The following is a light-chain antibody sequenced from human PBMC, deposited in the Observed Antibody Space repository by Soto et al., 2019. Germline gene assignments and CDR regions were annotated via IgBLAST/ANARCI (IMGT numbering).Light chain of an antibody. J-gene: IGKJ1*01. Sequence: AIQMTQSPSSLSASVGDRVTITCRASQGIRNDLGWYQQRPGKAPKLLIYAASSLQSGVPSRFRGIGSGTDFTLPLSRLQPEDFATYYCLQDYNYPWTFGQGTKVDIK. CDR3: LQDYNYPWT. CDR2: AAS. CDR1: QGIRND. V-gene: IGKV1-6*01.